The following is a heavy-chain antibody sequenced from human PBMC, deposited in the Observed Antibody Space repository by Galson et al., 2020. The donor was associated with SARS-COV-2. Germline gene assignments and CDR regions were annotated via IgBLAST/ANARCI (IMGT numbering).Heavy chain of an antibody. Sequence: EMETGGSLRLSCAASGFTFSSYAMHWVRQAPGKGLEWVAVISYDGSNKYYADSVKGRFTISRDNSKNTLYLQMNSLRAEDTAVYYCARALGYSYGSAFDIWGQGTMVTVSS. CDR3: ARALGYSYGSAFDI. D-gene: IGHD5-18*01. J-gene: IGHJ3*02. CDR1: GFTFSSYA. V-gene: IGHV3-30-3*01. CDR2: ISYDGSNK.